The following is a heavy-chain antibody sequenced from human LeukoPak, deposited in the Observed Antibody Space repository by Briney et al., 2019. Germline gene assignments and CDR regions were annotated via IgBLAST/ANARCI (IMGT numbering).Heavy chain of an antibody. CDR3: AKSDGYQLPPLNY. V-gene: IGHV3-30*02. Sequence: GGSLRLSCAASGFTFSSYGMHWVRQAPGKGLGWVAFIRYDGSNKYYADSVKGRFTISRDNSKNTLYLQMNSLRAEDTAVYYCAKSDGYQLPPLNYWGQGTLVTVSS. CDR1: GFTFSSYG. CDR2: IRYDGSNK. J-gene: IGHJ4*02. D-gene: IGHD2-2*01.